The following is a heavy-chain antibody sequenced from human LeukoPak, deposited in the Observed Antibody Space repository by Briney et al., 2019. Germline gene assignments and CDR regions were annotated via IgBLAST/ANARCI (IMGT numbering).Heavy chain of an antibody. V-gene: IGHV3-33*06. CDR2: IWSDATNQ. D-gene: IGHD4-11*01. Sequence: GKSLTLSCVTSQFTFSHYGMHWVRQAPGKGLEWVAVIWSDATNQYYADSVKGRFTIPRDNSQNTVFLHMNSLTAEDTAVYYCAKDAQRGFDYSNSLESWGQGTLVTVSS. CDR1: QFTFSHYG. J-gene: IGHJ4*02. CDR3: AKDAQRGFDYSNSLES.